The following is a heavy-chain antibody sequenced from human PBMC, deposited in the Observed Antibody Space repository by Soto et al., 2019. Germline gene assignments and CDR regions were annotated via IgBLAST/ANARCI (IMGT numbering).Heavy chain of an antibody. D-gene: IGHD3-22*01. Sequence: GGSLRLSCAASGFTFCSYAMHWVRQAPGKGLEWVAVISYDGSNKYYADSVKGRFTISRDTSKNTLYLQMDSLGAEDTAIYYCAKVVGDGNDYYDFWGQGTLVTVSS. CDR1: GFTFCSYA. V-gene: IGHV3-30-3*01. CDR2: ISYDGSNK. J-gene: IGHJ4*02. CDR3: AKVVGDGNDYYDF.